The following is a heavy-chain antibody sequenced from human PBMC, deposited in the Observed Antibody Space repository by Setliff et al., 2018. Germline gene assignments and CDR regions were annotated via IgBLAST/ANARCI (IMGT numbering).Heavy chain of an antibody. J-gene: IGHJ4*02. D-gene: IGHD1-1*01. CDR1: GFTFSDYY. V-gene: IGHV3-11*04. CDR3: ARDGHNVYYFDY. Sequence: SLRLSCAASGFTFSDYYMSWIRQAPGKGLEWVSYITNSGGTIYYADSVKGRFTISRDNAKNTLYLQMNSLRAEDTAVYYCARDGHNVYYFDYWGLGTLVTVSS. CDR2: ITNSGGTI.